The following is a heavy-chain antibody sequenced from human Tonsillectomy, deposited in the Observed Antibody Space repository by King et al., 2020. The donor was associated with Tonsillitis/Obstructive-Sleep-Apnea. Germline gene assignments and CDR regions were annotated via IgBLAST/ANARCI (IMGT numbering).Heavy chain of an antibody. D-gene: IGHD3-22*01. CDR2: IYHSGGP. J-gene: IGHJ3*02. Sequence: VQLQESGPRQVKPSETLSLTCTVSDGSISNYYWSWIRQPPGKGLEWIWYIYHSGGPSYNPSLKSRVTMSVDTAKNQFSLKLSSVTATDTAVYYCARDRYYDSSGYYRTPGAFNIWGQGTMVTVSS. V-gene: IGHV4-59*01. CDR1: DGSISNYY. CDR3: ARDRYYDSSGYYRTPGAFNI.